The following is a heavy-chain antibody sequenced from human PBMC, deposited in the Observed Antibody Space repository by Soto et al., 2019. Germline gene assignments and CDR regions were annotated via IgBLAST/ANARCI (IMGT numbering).Heavy chain of an antibody. Sequence: EVQLVESGGGLVQPGGSQRLSCAASGFTFSDYWMHWVRQAPGKGLVWVSQIKGDGSNIKYADSVKGRFTISRDNAKNTLYLQMNSLRAEDTAVYYCARDNSGPIMFEYWGQGNLVTVSA. D-gene: IGHD6-25*01. V-gene: IGHV3-74*03. CDR1: GFTFSDYW. CDR2: IKGDGSNI. CDR3: ARDNSGPIMFEY. J-gene: IGHJ4*02.